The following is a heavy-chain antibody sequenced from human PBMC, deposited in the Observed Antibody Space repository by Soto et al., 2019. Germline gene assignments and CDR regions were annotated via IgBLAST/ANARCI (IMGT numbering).Heavy chain of an antibody. CDR3: ATLVAKYGSSSGRFDP. CDR2: IYYSGST. J-gene: IGHJ5*02. D-gene: IGHD6-6*01. V-gene: IGHV4-39*01. CDR1: GGSISSTKHY. Sequence: SETLSLTCTVSGGSISSTKHYWGWIRQPPGKGLEWIGSIYYSGSTYYNPSLKSRVTISVDTSKNQFSLKLSSVTAADRAVYYCATLVAKYGSSSGRFDPWGQGTLVTVSS.